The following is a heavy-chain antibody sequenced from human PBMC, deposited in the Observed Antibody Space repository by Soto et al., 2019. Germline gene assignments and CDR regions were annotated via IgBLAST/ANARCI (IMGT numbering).Heavy chain of an antibody. Sequence: PGGSLRLSCAAPGFTFSSYGMHWVRQAPGKGLEWVAVMSYDGSNKYYADSMKGRFTISRDNSKNTLYLQMNSLRAEDTAVYYCAKGDSDSRAFDIWGQGTMVTVSS. CDR3: AKGDSDSRAFDI. CDR1: GFTFSSYG. J-gene: IGHJ3*02. CDR2: MSYDGSNK. D-gene: IGHD3-22*01. V-gene: IGHV3-30*18.